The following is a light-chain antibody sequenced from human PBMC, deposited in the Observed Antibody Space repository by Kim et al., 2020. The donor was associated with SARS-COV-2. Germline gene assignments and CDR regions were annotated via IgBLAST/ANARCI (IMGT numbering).Light chain of an antibody. Sequence: PGKAAWITCGGNNVGIRSVHSYPRTPGQAPVLSIYYVSDRPSGIPERLSGSISGNTATLTLSWVEAGDEADYYCQVWDSSSDHPLFGGGTQLTVL. J-gene: IGLJ2*01. CDR2: YVS. V-gene: IGLV3-21*04. CDR1: NVGIRS. CDR3: QVWDSSSDHPL.